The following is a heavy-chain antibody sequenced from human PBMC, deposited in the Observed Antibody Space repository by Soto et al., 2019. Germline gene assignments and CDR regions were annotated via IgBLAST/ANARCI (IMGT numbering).Heavy chain of an antibody. D-gene: IGHD5-18*01. CDR3: VGVDGYSYGYSFDY. J-gene: IGHJ4*01. CDR1: GGSFSGYY. V-gene: IGHV4-34*01. CDR2: VYYTGST. Sequence: PSETLSLTCAVYGGSFSGYYWSWIRQPPGKGLEWIGYVYYTGSTNYNPSLKSRVTMSVDTSKNQFSLKLSSVTAADTAVYYCVGVDGYSYGYSFDYWGHGTLVTVSS.